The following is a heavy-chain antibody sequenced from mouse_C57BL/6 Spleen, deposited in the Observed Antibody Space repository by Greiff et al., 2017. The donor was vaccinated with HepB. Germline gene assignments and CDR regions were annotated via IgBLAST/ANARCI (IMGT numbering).Heavy chain of an antibody. D-gene: IGHD1-1*01. CDR3: ARKTTVVPYWYFDV. Sequence: VQLQQSGAELAKPGASVKLSCKASGYTFTSYWMHWVKQRPGQGLEWIGYINPSSGYTKYNQKFKDKATLTAAKSSSTAYMQLSSLTYEDSAVYYCARKTTVVPYWYFDVWGTGTTVTVAS. J-gene: IGHJ1*03. CDR2: INPSSGYT. CDR1: GYTFTSYW. V-gene: IGHV1-7*01.